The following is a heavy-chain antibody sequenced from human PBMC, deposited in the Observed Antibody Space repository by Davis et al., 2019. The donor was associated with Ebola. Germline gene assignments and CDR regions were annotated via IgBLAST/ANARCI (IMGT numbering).Heavy chain of an antibody. D-gene: IGHD3-10*01. CDR1: GFTFSSYH. CDR2: ISSDGSNK. Sequence: GESLKISCAASGFTFSSYHMHWVRQAPGKGLEWVAVISSDGSNKYYADSVKGRFTISRDNSKNTLYLQMNSLRAEDTAVYYCAKDLLYYGSGSYFIFDYWGQGTLVTVSS. V-gene: IGHV3-30*18. J-gene: IGHJ4*02. CDR3: AKDLLYYGSGSYFIFDY.